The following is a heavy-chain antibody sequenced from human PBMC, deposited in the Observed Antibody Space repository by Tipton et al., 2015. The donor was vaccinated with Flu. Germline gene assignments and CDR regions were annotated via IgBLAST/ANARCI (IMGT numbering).Heavy chain of an antibody. V-gene: IGHV4-61*02. J-gene: IGHJ5*02. CDR1: GDSISSGGYY. D-gene: IGHD3-22*01. CDR2: VSSSGST. Sequence: LRLSCTVSGDSISSGGYYWTWIRQYPGKGLEWIGRVSSSGSTRYNPSLKGRATISLDMSRNQFSLKLISVTAADTAVYYCTRGTIYYDSRGFEYYRFGPWGQGSLVSVSS. CDR3: TRGTIYYDSRGFEYYRFGP.